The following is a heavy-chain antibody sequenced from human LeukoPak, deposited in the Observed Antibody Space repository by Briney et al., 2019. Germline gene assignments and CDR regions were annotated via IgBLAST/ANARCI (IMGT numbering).Heavy chain of an antibody. CDR2: ISGSGGST. CDR1: GFTFSSYA. V-gene: IGHV3-23*01. Sequence: GGSLRLSCAASGFTFSSYAMSWVRQAPGKGQEWVSVISGSGGSTYYADSVKGRFTISRDNSKNTLSLQMHSLRAEDTAVYYCAKDRGHYYTYDYWGQGTLVTVSS. D-gene: IGHD3-22*01. CDR3: AKDRGHYYTYDY. J-gene: IGHJ4*02.